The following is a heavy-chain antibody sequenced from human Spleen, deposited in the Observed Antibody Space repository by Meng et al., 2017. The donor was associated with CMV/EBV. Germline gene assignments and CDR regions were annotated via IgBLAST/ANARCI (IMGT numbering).Heavy chain of an antibody. J-gene: IGHJ4*02. V-gene: IGHV4-61*01. CDR1: VGSVSSGSYY. CDR3: ARVPIYRYSGYDWYCDY. CDR2: IYYSGST. Sequence: SETLSLTCTVSVGSVSSGSYYWIWIRQPPGKGLEWIGYIYYSGSTNYNPSLKSRVTISVDTSKNQFSLRLSTVTAADTAVYYCARVPIYRYSGYDWYCDYWGQGTLVTVSS. D-gene: IGHD5-12*01.